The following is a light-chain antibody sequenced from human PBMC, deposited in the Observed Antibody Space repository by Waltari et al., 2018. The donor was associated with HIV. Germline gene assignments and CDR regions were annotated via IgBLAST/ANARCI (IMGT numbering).Light chain of an antibody. CDR2: EVS. J-gene: IGLJ2*01. CDR1: SRDVGGYNY. V-gene: IGLV2-8*01. CDR3: SSYAGSSNVV. Sequence: QSALPHPPSASGSPGQSVTISCTGTSRDVGGYNYGSWYQQHPGKAPNLMIYEVSRRPSGVPDRFSGSKSGNTASLTVSGLQAEDEADYYCSSYAGSSNVVFGGGTKLTVL.